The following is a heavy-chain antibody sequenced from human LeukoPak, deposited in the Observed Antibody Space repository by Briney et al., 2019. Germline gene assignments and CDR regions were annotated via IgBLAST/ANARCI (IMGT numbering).Heavy chain of an antibody. V-gene: IGHV4-59*08. CDR1: GGSISSYY. CDR2: IYYSGST. CDR3: ARHGAHSSSWYYYYYYGMDV. D-gene: IGHD6-13*01. J-gene: IGHJ6*02. Sequence: PSETLSLTCTVSGGSISSYYWSWTRQPPGKGLEWIGYIYYSGSTNYNPSLKSRVTISVDTSKNQFSLKLSSVTAADTAVYYCARHGAHSSSWYYYYYYGMDVWGQGTTVTVSS.